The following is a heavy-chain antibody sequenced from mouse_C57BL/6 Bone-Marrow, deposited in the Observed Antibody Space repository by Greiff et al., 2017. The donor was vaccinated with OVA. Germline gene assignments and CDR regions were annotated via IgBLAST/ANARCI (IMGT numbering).Heavy chain of an antibody. CDR3: ARAGLRPWFAY. CDR1: GYAFSSSW. Sequence: QVQLQQSGPELVKPGASVKISCKASGYAFSSSWMNWVKQRPGKGLEWIGRIYPGDGDTNYNGKFKGKATLTADKSSSTAYMQLSSLTSEDSAVYFCARAGLRPWFAYWGQGTLVTVSA. CDR2: IYPGDGDT. D-gene: IGHD2-4*01. V-gene: IGHV1-82*01. J-gene: IGHJ3*01.